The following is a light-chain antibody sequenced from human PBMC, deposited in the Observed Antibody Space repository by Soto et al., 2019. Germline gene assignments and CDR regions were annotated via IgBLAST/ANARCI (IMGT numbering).Light chain of an antibody. Sequence: EIVMTQSPATLSVSPGERATLSCRASQSVNSNLAWYQQKPGQAPSLLIYGASTRATGVPARFSGSGSGTEFTLTISSLQSEDFAVYYCQQYHNLPPYTFGQGTKLDIK. V-gene: IGKV3-15*01. CDR2: GAS. CDR3: QQYHNLPPYT. CDR1: QSVNSN. J-gene: IGKJ2*01.